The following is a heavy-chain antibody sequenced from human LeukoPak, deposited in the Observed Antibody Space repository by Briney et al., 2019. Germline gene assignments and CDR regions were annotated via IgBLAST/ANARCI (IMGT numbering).Heavy chain of an antibody. V-gene: IGHV1-18*01. CDR1: GYTFTSYG. D-gene: IGHD2-15*01. Sequence: ASVKVSCKASGYTFTSYGISWVRQAPGQGLEWMGWISAYNGNTNYAQKLQGRVTMATDTSTSTAYMELRSLRSDDTAVYYCARHDRAYCSGGSCYFDYWGQGTLVTVSS. CDR3: ARHDRAYCSGGSCYFDY. J-gene: IGHJ4*02. CDR2: ISAYNGNT.